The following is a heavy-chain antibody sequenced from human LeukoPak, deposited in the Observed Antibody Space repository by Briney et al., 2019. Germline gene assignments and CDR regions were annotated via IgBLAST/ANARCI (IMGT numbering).Heavy chain of an antibody. V-gene: IGHV3-23*01. CDR3: ARRAYNWGAFDI. Sequence: GGSLRVSCAASGFTFTNYAMNWVRQAPGKGLEWVSTLSPSGADTYYADSVKGRFTISRDSSKNTLYLQMNSLRAEDTAVYYCARRAYNWGAFDIWGQGTLVTVSS. J-gene: IGHJ3*02. CDR2: LSPSGADT. D-gene: IGHD5-24*01. CDR1: GFTFTNYA.